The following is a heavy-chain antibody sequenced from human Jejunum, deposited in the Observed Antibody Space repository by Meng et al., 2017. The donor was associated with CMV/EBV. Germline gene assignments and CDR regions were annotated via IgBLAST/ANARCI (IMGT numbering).Heavy chain of an antibody. CDR3: ARGNYGFDY. D-gene: IGHD4-17*01. CDR1: GFPFGAYY. Sequence: ACAASGFPFGAYYVTWERQGPGKGLEWVSYMTGSGGIICYADSVKGRFTISRDNAKSSLYLEINSLRAEDTAVYYCARGNYGFDYWGQGTLVTVSS. CDR2: MTGSGGII. J-gene: IGHJ4*02. V-gene: IGHV3-11*01.